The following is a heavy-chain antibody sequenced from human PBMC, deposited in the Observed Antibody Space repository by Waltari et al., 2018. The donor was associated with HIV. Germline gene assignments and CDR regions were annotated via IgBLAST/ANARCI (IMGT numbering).Heavy chain of an antibody. Sequence: EVQLGESGGGLVQPGGSLRLSCAAYGFTFGSYWMSWVRPAPGKGLEWVANIKQDGSEKYYVDSVKGRFTISRDNAKNSLYLQMNSLRAEDTAVYYCARDPLVEHRGILDYWGQGTLVTVSS. CDR1: GFTFGSYW. CDR3: ARDPLVEHRGILDY. CDR2: IKQDGSEK. V-gene: IGHV3-7*01. D-gene: IGHD1-1*01. J-gene: IGHJ4*02.